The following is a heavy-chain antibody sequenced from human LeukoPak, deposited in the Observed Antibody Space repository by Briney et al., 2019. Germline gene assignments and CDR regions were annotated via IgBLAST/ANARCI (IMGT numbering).Heavy chain of an antibody. CDR1: GFTFSGSA. D-gene: IGHD6-6*01. J-gene: IGHJ6*03. V-gene: IGHV3-7*01. Sequence: GGSLRLSCAASGFTFSGSAMRWVRQASGKGLEWVANIKQDGSEKYYVDSVKGRFTISRDNAKNSLYLQMNSLRAEDTAVYYCARADSSIAARLSRSSIFNYYYYMDVWGKGTTVTVSS. CDR2: IKQDGSEK. CDR3: ARADSSIAARLSRSSIFNYYYYMDV.